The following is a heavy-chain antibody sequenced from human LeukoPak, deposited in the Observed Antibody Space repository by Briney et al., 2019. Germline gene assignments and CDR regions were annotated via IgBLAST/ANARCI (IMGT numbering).Heavy chain of an antibody. Sequence: PGGSLRLSCAASESTLNRHWMSWVRQAPGKGLEWVASIRQNGIEKHYVDSVKGRFIISRDNTENSVSLQMNGLRDDDTAIYYCARLLGESTIYDLWGQGTLVTVSS. D-gene: IGHD3-16*01. CDR2: IRQNGIEK. CDR1: ESTLNRHW. V-gene: IGHV3-7*01. CDR3: ARLLGESTIYDL. J-gene: IGHJ5*02.